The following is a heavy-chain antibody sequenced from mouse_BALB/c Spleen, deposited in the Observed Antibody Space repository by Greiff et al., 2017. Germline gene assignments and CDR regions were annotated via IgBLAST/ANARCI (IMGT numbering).Heavy chain of an antibody. Sequence: EVKLVESGGGLVQPGGSLRLSCATSGFTFTDYYMSWVRQPPGKALEWLGFIRNKANGYTTEYSASVKGRFTISRDNSQSILYLQMNTLRAEDSATYYCATYGNYVGAMDYWGQGTSVTVSS. D-gene: IGHD2-1*01. CDR3: ATYGNYVGAMDY. J-gene: IGHJ4*01. V-gene: IGHV7-3*02. CDR2: IRNKANGYTT. CDR1: GFTFTDYY.